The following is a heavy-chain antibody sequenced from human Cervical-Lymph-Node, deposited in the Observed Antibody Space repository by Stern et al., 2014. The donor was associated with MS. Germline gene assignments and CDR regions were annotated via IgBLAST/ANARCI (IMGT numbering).Heavy chain of an antibody. Sequence: VQLVESGAEVTKPGSSVKVSCQASGGTFSKFPSSCVRQAPGQGLEWMGGIFPVCGTPTYAQEFRGRVTITADVSTSTVYMELSSLRSDDTAVYYCALSSETSDRWYSLGYDLWGQGTLVIVSS. CDR2: IFPVCGTP. V-gene: IGHV1-69*01. CDR3: ALSSETSDRWYSLGYDL. D-gene: IGHD6-13*01. J-gene: IGHJ5*02. CDR1: GGTFSKFP.